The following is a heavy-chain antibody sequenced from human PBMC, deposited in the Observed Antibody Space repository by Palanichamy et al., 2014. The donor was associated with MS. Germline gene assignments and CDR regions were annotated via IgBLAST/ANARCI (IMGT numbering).Heavy chain of an antibody. CDR3: AKDWAYSSSRGVGY. Sequence: EVQLLESGGGLGTAWGSLRLSCAASGFTFSSYAMSWVRQAPGKGLEWVSAISGSGGSTYYADSVKGRFTISRDNSKNTLYLQMNSLRAEDTAVHYCAKDWAYSSSRGVGYWGQGTLVTVSS. D-gene: IGHD6-6*01. CDR1: GFTFSSYA. J-gene: IGHJ4*02. CDR2: ISGSGGST. V-gene: IGHV3-23*01.